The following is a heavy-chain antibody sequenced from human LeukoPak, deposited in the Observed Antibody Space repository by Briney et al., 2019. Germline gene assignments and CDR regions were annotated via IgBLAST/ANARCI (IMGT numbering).Heavy chain of an antibody. Sequence: SETLSLTCTVSGGSISGYCWNWIRQPPGKGLEWIGFIYYSGSTYYNPSLKSRVTISVDTSKNQFSLKLRSVTAADTAVYYCARKSSGYYFDYWGQGTLVTVSS. J-gene: IGHJ4*02. CDR3: ARKSSGYYFDY. CDR2: IYYSGST. D-gene: IGHD3-22*01. CDR1: GGSISGYC. V-gene: IGHV4-59*04.